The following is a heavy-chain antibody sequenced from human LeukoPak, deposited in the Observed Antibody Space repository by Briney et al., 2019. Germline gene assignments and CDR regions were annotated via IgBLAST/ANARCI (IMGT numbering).Heavy chain of an antibody. D-gene: IGHD2-15*01. V-gene: IGHV4-34*01. Sequence: SETLSLTCAVYGGSFSGYYWSWIRQPPGKGLEWIGEINHSGSTNYNPSLKSRVTISVDTSKNQFSLKLSSVTAADTAVYYCARDAMYCSCGSCYYYWGQGTLVTVSS. CDR2: INHSGST. J-gene: IGHJ4*02. CDR1: GGSFSGYY. CDR3: ARDAMYCSCGSCYYY.